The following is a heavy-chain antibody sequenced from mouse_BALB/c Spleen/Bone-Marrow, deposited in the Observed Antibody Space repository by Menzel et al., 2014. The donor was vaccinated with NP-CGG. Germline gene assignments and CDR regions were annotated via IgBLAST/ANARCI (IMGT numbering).Heavy chain of an antibody. D-gene: IGHD2-3*01. CDR3: ARRGDGYYAWFAY. J-gene: IGHJ3*01. CDR1: GFNIKDTY. CDR2: IDPANGNT. Sequence: VQLKQSGAELVKPGASVKLSCTASGFNIKDTYMRWVKQRPEQGLEWIGRIDPANGNTKYDPKFQGKATITADTSSNTAYLQLSSLTSEDTAVYYCARRGDGYYAWFAYWGQGTLVTVSA. V-gene: IGHV14-3*02.